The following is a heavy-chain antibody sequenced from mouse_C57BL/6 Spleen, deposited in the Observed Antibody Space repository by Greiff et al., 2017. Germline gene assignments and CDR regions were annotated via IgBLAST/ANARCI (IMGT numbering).Heavy chain of an antibody. D-gene: IGHD1-1*02. V-gene: IGHV5-16*02. J-gene: IGHJ4*01. Sequence: EVQRVESEGGLVQPGSSMKLSCTASGFTFSDYYMAWVRQVPEKGLEWVANINYDGSSTYYLDSLKSRFIISRDNAKNILYLQMSSLKSEDTATYYCARRGTLYYYAMDYWGQGTSVTVSS. CDR3: ARRGTLYYYAMDY. CDR2: INYDGSST. CDR1: GFTFSDYY.